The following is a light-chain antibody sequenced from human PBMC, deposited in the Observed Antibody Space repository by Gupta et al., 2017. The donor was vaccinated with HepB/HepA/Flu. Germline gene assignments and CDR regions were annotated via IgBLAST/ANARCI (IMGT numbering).Light chain of an antibody. CDR3: QQRNV. CDR1: QTFRRP. J-gene: IGKJ5*01. Sequence: EIVLTQSPATLSLSPGDTATLYCRASQTFRRPVVWDQQRPGQAPRLLISETSNRATGIPDRFSGSGSGTDFTLTISSIEPEDFARYYGQQRNVFGQGTRMDIK. V-gene: IGKV3-11*01. CDR2: ETS.